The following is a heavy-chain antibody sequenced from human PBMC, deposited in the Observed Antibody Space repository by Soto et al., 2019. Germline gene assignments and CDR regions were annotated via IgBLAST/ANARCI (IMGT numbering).Heavy chain of an antibody. CDR2: IIPICCTA. V-gene: IGHV1-69*06. D-gene: IGHD1-26*01. CDR3: ARVGSAGSYYAYYYGMDV. CDR1: GGTFSSYA. Sequence: QVQLLQSGAEVKKPWSSVKVSCKASGGTFSSYAITWVRQAPGQGREWMGGIIPICCTANYAQKFQGRVTISADKTTSTAYMELSSLRSDDTAVYYCARVGSAGSYYAYYYGMDVW. J-gene: IGHJ6*01.